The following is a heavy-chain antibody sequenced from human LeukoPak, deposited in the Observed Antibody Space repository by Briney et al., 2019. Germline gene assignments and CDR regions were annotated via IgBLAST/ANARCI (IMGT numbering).Heavy chain of an antibody. J-gene: IGHJ4*02. Sequence: ASVKVSCKASGYTFTGYYMHWVRQAPGQGLEWMGWINPNSGGTNYAQKFQGRVTMTRDTSISTAYMELSRLRSDDTSVYYCAXXXXXXXXXXXFGELPHPFDYWGQGTLVTVSS. CDR3: AXXXXXXXXXXXFGELPHPFDY. CDR1: GYTFTGYY. D-gene: IGHD3-10*01. V-gene: IGHV1-2*02. CDR2: INPNSGGT.